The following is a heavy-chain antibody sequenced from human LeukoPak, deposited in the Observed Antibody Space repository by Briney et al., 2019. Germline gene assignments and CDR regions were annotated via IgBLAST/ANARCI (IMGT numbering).Heavy chain of an antibody. CDR2: ISVYNGNT. Sequence: ASVKVSCKASGYTFTNYGISWVRQAPGQGLEWMGWISVYNGNTNYAQKFQGSVTMTTDTSTSTAYMELSSLRPEDTAVYYCARDPASGWSPYYYGSGSLSPSDYWGQGTLVTVSS. J-gene: IGHJ4*02. D-gene: IGHD3-10*01. CDR1: GYTFTNYG. V-gene: IGHV1-18*01. CDR3: ARDPASGWSPYYYGSGSLSPSDY.